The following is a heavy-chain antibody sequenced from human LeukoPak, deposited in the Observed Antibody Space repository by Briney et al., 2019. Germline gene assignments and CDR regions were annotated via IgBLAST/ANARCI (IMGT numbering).Heavy chain of an antibody. D-gene: IGHD2-15*01. J-gene: IGHJ4*02. CDR1: GFTFSSYG. V-gene: IGHV3-33*01. CDR3: ATYKGYCSGGSCFRLDY. Sequence: GGSLRLSCAASGFTFSSYGMHWVRQAPGKGLEWVAAIWYDGSNKYYADSVKGRFTISRDNSKNTLYLQMNSLRAEDTAVYYCATYKGYCSGGSCFRLDYWGQGTLVTVSS. CDR2: IWYDGSNK.